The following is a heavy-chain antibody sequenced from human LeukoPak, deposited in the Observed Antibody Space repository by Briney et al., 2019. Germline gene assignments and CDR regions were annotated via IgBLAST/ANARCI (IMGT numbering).Heavy chain of an antibody. CDR1: GFTFSGYW. CDR3: ARSPTYDSSGFN. V-gene: IGHV3-48*04. D-gene: IGHD3-22*01. J-gene: IGHJ4*02. Sequence: TGGSLRLSCAASGFTFSGYWMHWVRQAPGKGLEWVSYISSSGSTIYYADSVKGRFTISRDNAKNSLYLQMNSLRAEDTAVYYCARSPTYDSSGFNWGQGTLVTVSS. CDR2: ISSSGSTI.